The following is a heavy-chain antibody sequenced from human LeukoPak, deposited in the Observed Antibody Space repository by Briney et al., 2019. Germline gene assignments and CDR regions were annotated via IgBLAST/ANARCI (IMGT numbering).Heavy chain of an antibody. CDR2: IYPGDPDT. Sequence: GESLKISCKGSGYSFTSYWIGWVRQMPGKGLEWMGIIYPGDPDTRFSPSFQGQVTISVDKSISTAYLQWSSLKASDTAMSYCATHIIGDGWFDPWGQGTLVTVSS. D-gene: IGHD3-10*01. CDR1: GYSFTSYW. V-gene: IGHV5-51*01. CDR3: ATHIIGDGWFDP. J-gene: IGHJ5*02.